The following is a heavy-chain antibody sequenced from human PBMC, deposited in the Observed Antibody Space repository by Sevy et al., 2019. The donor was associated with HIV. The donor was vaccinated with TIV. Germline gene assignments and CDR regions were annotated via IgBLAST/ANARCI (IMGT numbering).Heavy chain of an antibody. V-gene: IGHV3-23*01. CDR2: INSGGGST. J-gene: IGHJ4*02. D-gene: IGHD3-22*01. CDR3: AKDVVGGYYDSSGYSDH. Sequence: GGSLRLSCAASGFTFTEFVMSWVRQAPGKGLEWVSTINSGGGSTYYADSVKGRFTISKDNSQNTLDRQMNSLRAEDTAVYYCAKDVVGGYYDSSGYSDHWGQGTLVTVSS. CDR1: GFTFTEFV.